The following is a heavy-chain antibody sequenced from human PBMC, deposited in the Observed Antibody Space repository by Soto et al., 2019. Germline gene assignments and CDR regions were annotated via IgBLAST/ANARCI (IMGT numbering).Heavy chain of an antibody. D-gene: IGHD5-12*01. CDR1: GYTFTTYG. V-gene: IGHV1-69*04. CDR3: ARLRGYDWPP. CDR2: IIPILGIA. J-gene: IGHJ4*02. Sequence: ASVKVSCKASGYTFTTYGISWLRQAPGQGLEWMGRIIPILGIANYAQKFQGRVTITADKSTSTAYMELSSLRSEDTAVYYCARLRGYDWPPRGQGTLVTVSA.